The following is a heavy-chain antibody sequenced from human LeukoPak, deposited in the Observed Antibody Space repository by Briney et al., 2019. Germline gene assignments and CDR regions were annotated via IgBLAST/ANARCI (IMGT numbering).Heavy chain of an antibody. V-gene: IGHV4-59*12. J-gene: IGHJ5*02. D-gene: IGHD6-19*01. CDR1: GGSISSYY. CDR2: IYYSGST. CDR3: ARDRTAVAGTRWFDP. Sequence: SETLSLTCTVSGGSISSYYWSWIRQPPGKGLEWIGFIYYSGSTNYNPSLKSRVTISVDTSENQFSLKLSSVTAADTAVYYCARDRTAVAGTRWFDPWGQGTLVTVSS.